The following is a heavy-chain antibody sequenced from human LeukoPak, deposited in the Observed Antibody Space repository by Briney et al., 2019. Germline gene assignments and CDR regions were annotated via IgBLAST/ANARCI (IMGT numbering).Heavy chain of an antibody. D-gene: IGHD4/OR15-4a*01. CDR2: ISSSGSTI. J-gene: IGHJ4*02. Sequence: GGSLRLSCAASGFTFSDYYMSWIRQAPGKGLEWVSYISSSGSTIYYADSVKGRFTISRDNAKNSLYLQMNSPRAEDTAVYYCARAATIRSDYADYWGQGTLVTVSS. CDR1: GFTFSDYY. CDR3: ARAATIRSDYADY. V-gene: IGHV3-11*01.